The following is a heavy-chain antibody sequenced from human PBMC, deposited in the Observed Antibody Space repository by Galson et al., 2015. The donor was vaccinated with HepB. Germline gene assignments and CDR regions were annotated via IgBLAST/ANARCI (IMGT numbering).Heavy chain of an antibody. V-gene: IGHV1-18*01. Sequence: SVKVSCKASGYTFTSYGISWVRQAPGQGLEWMGWISAYNGNTNYAQKLQGRVTMTTDTSTSTAYMELRSLRSDDTAVYYCAREGSRIQILDGMDVWGQGTTVTVSS. J-gene: IGHJ6*02. CDR1: GYTFTSYG. CDR3: AREGSRIQILDGMDV. D-gene: IGHD5-18*01. CDR2: ISAYNGNT.